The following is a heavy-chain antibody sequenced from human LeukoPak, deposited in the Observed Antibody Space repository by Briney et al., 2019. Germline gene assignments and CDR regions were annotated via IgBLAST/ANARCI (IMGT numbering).Heavy chain of an antibody. CDR1: GFTFSSYA. Sequence: GGSLRLSCAASGFTFSSYAMSWVRQAPGKGLEWVSAISGSGGSTYYADSVKGRFTISRDNSKNTLYLQMNSLRAEDTAVYYCAKDEYGFGGLLYYFDYWGQGTLVTVSS. CDR2: ISGSGGST. CDR3: AKDEYGFGGLLYYFDY. D-gene: IGHD3-10*01. V-gene: IGHV3-23*01. J-gene: IGHJ4*02.